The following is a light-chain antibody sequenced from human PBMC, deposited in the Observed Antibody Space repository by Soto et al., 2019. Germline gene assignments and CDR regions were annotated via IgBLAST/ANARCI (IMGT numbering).Light chain of an antibody. CDR2: GAS. CDR3: QQYNNWPPLT. J-gene: IGKJ4*01. V-gene: IGKV3-15*01. CDR1: QSVNSN. Sequence: EIVMTQSPATLSVSPGERATLSCRASQSVNSNLAWYQQKPCQAPRLLIYGASTRATGIPAKFSGSGSGTEFTLTISSLQSEDFGVYYCQQYNNWPPLTFGGGTKVEIK.